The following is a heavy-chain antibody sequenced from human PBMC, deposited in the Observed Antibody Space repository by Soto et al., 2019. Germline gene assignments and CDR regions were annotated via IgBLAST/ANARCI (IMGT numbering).Heavy chain of an antibody. V-gene: IGHV3-23*01. J-gene: IGHJ4*02. CDR1: GFTFSSYA. CDR3: AKTLFAGGNSGPFDY. CDR2: ISGSGGST. D-gene: IGHD5-12*01. Sequence: GGSLRLSCAASGFTFSSYAMSWVRQAPGKGLEWVSAISGSGGSTYYADSVKGRFTISRDNSKNTLYLQMNSLRAEDTAVYYCAKTLFAGGNSGPFDYWGQGTLVTVSS.